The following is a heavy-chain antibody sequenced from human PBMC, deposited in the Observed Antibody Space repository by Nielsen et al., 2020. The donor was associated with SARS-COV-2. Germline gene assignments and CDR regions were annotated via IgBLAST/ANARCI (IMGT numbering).Heavy chain of an antibody. CDR1: GGSFSGYY. D-gene: IGHD2-2*01. Sequence: GSLRLSCAVYGGSFSGYYWSWIRQPPGKGLEWIGEINHSGSTNYNPSLKSRVTISVDTSKNQFSLKLSSVTAADTAVYYCARGRGYCSSTSCYGPPYYYYGMDVWGQGTTVTVSS. V-gene: IGHV4-34*01. CDR3: ARGRGYCSSTSCYGPPYYYYGMDV. J-gene: IGHJ6*02. CDR2: INHSGST.